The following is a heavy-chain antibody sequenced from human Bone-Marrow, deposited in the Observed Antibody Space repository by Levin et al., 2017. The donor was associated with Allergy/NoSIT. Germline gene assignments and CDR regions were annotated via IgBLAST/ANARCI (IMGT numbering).Heavy chain of an antibody. D-gene: IGHD3-3*01. J-gene: IGHJ6*02. CDR1: DGSIRTDS. CDR3: ARLRSGYYYYYGMDV. Sequence: SQTLSLTCTVSDGSIRTDSWTWIRQPPGMRLEWIGYIYSSGNTNYNPSLRSRVTISGDASKNQLSLKLSSLTAADTAVYYCARLRSGYYYYYGMDVWGQGTTVTVSS. CDR2: IYSSGNT. V-gene: IGHV4-59*01.